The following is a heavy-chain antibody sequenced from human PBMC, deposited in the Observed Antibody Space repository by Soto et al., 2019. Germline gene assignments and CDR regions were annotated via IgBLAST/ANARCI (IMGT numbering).Heavy chain of an antibody. CDR2: IYYSGST. CDR3: ANIRTSSFGGSKMGGFDP. CDR1: GGSVSSGSYY. D-gene: IGHD3-10*01. Sequence: TSETLSLTCTVSGGSVSSGSYYWCWIRQPPGKGLEWIGYIYYSGSTNYNPSLKSRVTISVDTSKNQFSLKLSSVTAADTAVYYCANIRTSSFGGSKMGGFDPWGQGTLVTVSS. J-gene: IGHJ5*02. V-gene: IGHV4-61*01.